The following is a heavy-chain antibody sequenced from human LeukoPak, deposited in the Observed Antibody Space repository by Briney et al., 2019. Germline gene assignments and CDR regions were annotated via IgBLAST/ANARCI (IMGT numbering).Heavy chain of an antibody. Sequence: SETLSLTCAVYGGSFSGYYWSWVRQPPGKGLEWIGEINHSGSTNYNPSLKSRVTISVDTSKDQFSLKLSSVTAADTAVYYCARHEDYDLGAFDIWGQGTMVTVSS. CDR2: INHSGST. CDR1: GGSFSGYY. J-gene: IGHJ3*02. CDR3: ARHEDYDLGAFDI. V-gene: IGHV4-34*01. D-gene: IGHD3-3*01.